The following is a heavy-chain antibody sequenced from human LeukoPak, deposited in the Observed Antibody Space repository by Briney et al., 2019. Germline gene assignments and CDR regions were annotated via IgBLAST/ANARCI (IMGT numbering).Heavy chain of an antibody. CDR3: ARQGLDYDFWSGYYYSDY. V-gene: IGHV3-48*01. D-gene: IGHD3-3*01. CDR2: ISSSSSTI. CDR1: GFTFSSYS. Sequence: GGSLRLSCAASGFTFSSYSMNWVRQAPGKGQEWVSYISSSSSTIYYADSVKGRFTISRDNAKNSLYLQMNSLRAEDTAVYYCARQGLDYDFWSGYYYSDYWGQGTLVTVSS. J-gene: IGHJ4*02.